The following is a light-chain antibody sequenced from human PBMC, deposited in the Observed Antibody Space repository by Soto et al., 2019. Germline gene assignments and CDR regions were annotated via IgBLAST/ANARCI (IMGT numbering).Light chain of an antibody. CDR3: QQYNTYPWT. Sequence: DLPMTQSPATLSASVGDRVTITCRASQSISSWLAWYQQKPGKVPKLLIDDASSLESGVPSRFSGSGSGTEFTLTISSLQPDDFATYYCQQYNTYPWTFGQGTKVEIK. CDR2: DAS. V-gene: IGKV1-5*01. CDR1: QSISSW. J-gene: IGKJ1*01.